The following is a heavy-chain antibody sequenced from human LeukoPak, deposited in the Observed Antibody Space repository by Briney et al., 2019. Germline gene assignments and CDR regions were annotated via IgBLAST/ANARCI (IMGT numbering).Heavy chain of an antibody. CDR2: INPNSGGT. CDR3: ARDELGYCSSTSCYAVVY. J-gene: IGHJ4*02. D-gene: IGHD2-2*03. CDR1: GYTFTGYY. Sequence: ASVKVSCKASGYTFTGYYMHWVRQAPGQGLEWMGWINPNSGGTNCAQKFQGRVTMTRDTSISTAYMELSRLRSDDTAVYYCARDELGYCSSTSCYAVVYWGQGTLVTVSS. V-gene: IGHV1-2*02.